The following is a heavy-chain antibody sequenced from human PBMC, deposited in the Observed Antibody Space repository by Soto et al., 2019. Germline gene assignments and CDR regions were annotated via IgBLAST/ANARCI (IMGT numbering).Heavy chain of an antibody. J-gene: IGHJ4*02. D-gene: IGHD4-17*01. V-gene: IGHV4-59*01. CDR2: IYYSGST. CDR3: ARDSNGDLDY. CDR1: GGSISSYY. Sequence: SETLSVTCTVSGGSISSYYWSWIRQPPGKGLEWIGYIYYSGSTNYNPSLKSRVTISVDTSKNQFSLKLSSVTAADTAVYYCARDSNGDLDYWGQGTLVTVSS.